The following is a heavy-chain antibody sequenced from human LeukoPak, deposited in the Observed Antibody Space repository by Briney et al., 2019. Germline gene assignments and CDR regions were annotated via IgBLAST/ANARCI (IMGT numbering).Heavy chain of an antibody. D-gene: IGHD1-14*01. CDR3: AKDEGNRYFDY. CDR2: ISSDGTTT. V-gene: IGHV3-30*02. CDR1: GFTFSNYG. J-gene: IGHJ4*02. Sequence: GGSLRLSCAASGFTFSNYGMHWVRQAPGKGLEWVAFISSDGTTTLYGDSVKGRFTISRDDSRDTVYLEMNSLRVEDTALFYCAKDEGNRYFDYWGQGTLVTVSS.